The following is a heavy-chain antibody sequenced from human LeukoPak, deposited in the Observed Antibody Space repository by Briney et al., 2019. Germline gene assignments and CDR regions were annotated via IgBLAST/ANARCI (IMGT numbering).Heavy chain of an antibody. D-gene: IGHD3-10*01. V-gene: IGHV3-30*18. CDR1: GFTFSSYG. CDR2: ISYDGSNK. CDR3: AKDLGSGSYYKGGGNWFDP. J-gene: IGHJ5*02. Sequence: GRSLRLSCAASGFTFSSYGMHWVRQAPGKGLEWVAVISYDGSNKYYADSVKGRFTISRDNSKNTLYLQMNSLRAEDTAVNYCAKDLGSGSYYKGGGNWFDPWGQGTLVTVSS.